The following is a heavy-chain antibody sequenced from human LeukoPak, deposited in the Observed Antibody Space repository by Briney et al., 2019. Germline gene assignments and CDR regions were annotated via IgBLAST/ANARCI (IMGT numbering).Heavy chain of an antibody. D-gene: IGHD3-10*01. CDR3: AKDLVLALWFGELLTFDY. CDR1: GFTFSSYA. CDR2: ISGSGGST. J-gene: IGHJ4*02. Sequence: GGSLRLSCAASGFTFSSYAMSWVRQAPGKGLEWVSAISGSGGSTYYADSVKGRFTISRDNSKNTLYLQMNSLRAEDTAVYYCAKDLVLALWFGELLTFDYWGQGTLVTVSS. V-gene: IGHV3-23*01.